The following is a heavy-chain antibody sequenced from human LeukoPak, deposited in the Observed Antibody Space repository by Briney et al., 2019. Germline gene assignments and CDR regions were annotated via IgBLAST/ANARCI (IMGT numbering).Heavy chain of an antibody. CDR1: GYTFTGYY. CDR3: ARDPGGYSYDFDY. V-gene: IGHV1-2*02. D-gene: IGHD5-18*01. CDR2: INPNSGGT. Sequence: ASVKVSCKASGYTFTGYYIHWVRQAPGQGLEWMGWINPNSGGTNYAQKFQGRVTMTRDTSISTAYMELSRLRSDDTAVYYCARDPGGYSYDFDYWGQGTLVTVSS. J-gene: IGHJ4*02.